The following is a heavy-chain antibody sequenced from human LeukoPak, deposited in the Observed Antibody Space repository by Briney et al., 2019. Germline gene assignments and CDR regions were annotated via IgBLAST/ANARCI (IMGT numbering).Heavy chain of an antibody. CDR1: GGSISSGDYY. D-gene: IGHD3-22*01. CDR3: ARGLIEKDYYDSSGLFDY. Sequence: SETLSLTCTVSGGSISSGDYYWSWIRQPPGKGLEWIGYIYYSGSTYYNLSLKSRVTISVDTSKNQFSLKLSSVTAADTAVYYCARGLIEKDYYDSSGLFDYWGQGTLVTVSS. J-gene: IGHJ4*02. V-gene: IGHV4-30-4*08. CDR2: IYYSGST.